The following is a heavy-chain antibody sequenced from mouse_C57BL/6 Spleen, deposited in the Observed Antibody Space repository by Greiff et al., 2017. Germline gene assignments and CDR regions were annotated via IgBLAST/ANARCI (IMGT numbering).Heavy chain of an antibody. D-gene: IGHD1-1*01. CDR1: GYTFTSYW. J-gene: IGHJ3*01. CDR2: IHPNSGST. CDR3: AREDPYYYGSSYWFAY. Sequence: VQLQQPGAELVKPGASVKLSCKASGYTFTSYWMHWVKQRPGQGLEWIGMIHPNSGSTNYNEKFKSKATLTVDKSSSTAYMQLSSLTSEDSAVYYCAREDPYYYGSSYWFAYWGQGTLVTVSA. V-gene: IGHV1-64*01.